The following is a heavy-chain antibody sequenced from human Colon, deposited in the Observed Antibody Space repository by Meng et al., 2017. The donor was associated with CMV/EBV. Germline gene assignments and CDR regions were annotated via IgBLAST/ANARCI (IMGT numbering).Heavy chain of an antibody. CDR3: ATDYGDYYFDR. V-gene: IGHV4-39*07. Sequence: LHLQWSGPRLVRPAETLSLTCTVSGGSISSSTYYWGWFRQTPGKGLEWIGNIYYSGYTYYNPSLKSRLTISVDTSKNQFSLKLTSVTAADTAVYYCATDYGDYYFDRWGQGTLVTVSS. J-gene: IGHJ4*02. CDR2: IYYSGYT. CDR1: GGSISSSTYY. D-gene: IGHD4-17*01.